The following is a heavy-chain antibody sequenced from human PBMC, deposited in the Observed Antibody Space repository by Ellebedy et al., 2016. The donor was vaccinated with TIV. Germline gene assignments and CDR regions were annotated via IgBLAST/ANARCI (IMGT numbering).Heavy chain of an antibody. Sequence: GESLKISXAASGFTFSSYGMHWVRQAPGKGLEWVAVIWYDGSNKYYADSVKGRFTISRDNAKNSLYLQMNSLRAEDTAVYYCARDSRWQAVDYWGQGTLVTVSS. V-gene: IGHV3-33*08. CDR1: GFTFSSYG. D-gene: IGHD4-23*01. J-gene: IGHJ4*02. CDR2: IWYDGSNK. CDR3: ARDSRWQAVDY.